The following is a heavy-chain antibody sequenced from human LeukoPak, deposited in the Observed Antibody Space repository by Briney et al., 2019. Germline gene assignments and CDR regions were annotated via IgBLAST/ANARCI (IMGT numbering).Heavy chain of an antibody. CDR3: AIGDYDFWSGYRDAFDI. CDR2: IYYSGST. V-gene: IGHV4-39*07. D-gene: IGHD3-3*01. J-gene: IGHJ3*02. CDR1: GGSISSSSYY. Sequence: SGTLSLTCTVSGGSISSSSYYWGWIRRPPGKGLEWIGSIYYSGSTYYNPSLKSRVTISVDTSKNQFSLKLSSVTAADTAVYYCAIGDYDFWSGYRDAFDIWGQGTMVTVSS.